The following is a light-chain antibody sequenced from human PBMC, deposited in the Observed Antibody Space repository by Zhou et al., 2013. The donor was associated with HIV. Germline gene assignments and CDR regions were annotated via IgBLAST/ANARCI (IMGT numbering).Light chain of an antibody. J-gene: IGKJ4*01. CDR3: QQANSFPLT. V-gene: IGKV1-8*01. Sequence: AVRMTQSPSSFSASAGDRVTITCRASQGISNYLAWYQQKPGKAPKLLIYGASILQTGVPSRFSGSASGTNFSLTISRLQSEDFATYYCQQANSFPLTFGGGTKVEIK. CDR1: QGISNY. CDR2: GAS.